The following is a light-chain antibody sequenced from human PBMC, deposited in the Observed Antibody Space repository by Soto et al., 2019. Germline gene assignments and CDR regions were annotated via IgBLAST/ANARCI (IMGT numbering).Light chain of an antibody. CDR2: YNN. Sequence: QSVLTQPPSASGAPGQRVTISCSGTTSNIGSNDVNWYQQFPGTAPKLVVYYNNQRPSGVPDRFSGSRSGTSASLAIVGLRSEDEAVYYCAAWDASLSACVFGNGTKLTVL. J-gene: IGLJ1*01. CDR1: TSNIGSND. CDR3: AAWDASLSACV. V-gene: IGLV1-47*02.